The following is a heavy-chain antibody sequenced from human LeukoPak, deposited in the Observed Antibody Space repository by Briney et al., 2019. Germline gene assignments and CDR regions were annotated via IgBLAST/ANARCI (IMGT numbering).Heavy chain of an antibody. D-gene: IGHD6-13*01. CDR3: ARGYSNPSEGGYYYYYMDV. Sequence: SETLSLTCTVSGGSISSYYWSWIRHPPGKGLEWIGYIYYSGSTNYNSSLESRVTISLDTSKNQFSLRLSSVTAADTAVYYCARGYSNPSEGGYYYYYMDVWGKGTTVTVSS. CDR1: GGSISSYY. CDR2: IYYSGST. V-gene: IGHV4-59*01. J-gene: IGHJ6*03.